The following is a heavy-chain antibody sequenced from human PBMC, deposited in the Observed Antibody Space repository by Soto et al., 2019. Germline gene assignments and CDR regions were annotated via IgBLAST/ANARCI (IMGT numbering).Heavy chain of an antibody. CDR1: GFTFSGSA. V-gene: IGHV3-73*02. Sequence: EVQLVESGGGLVQPGGSLKLSCAASGFTFSGSAMHWVRQASGKGLEWVGRIRSKANSYATAYAASVKGRFTISREDSKNTAYLQMNSLKTEDTAVYYCTRATHNSEEYWGQGTLVTVSS. CDR3: TRATHNSEEY. D-gene: IGHD6-25*01. J-gene: IGHJ4*02. CDR2: IRSKANSYAT.